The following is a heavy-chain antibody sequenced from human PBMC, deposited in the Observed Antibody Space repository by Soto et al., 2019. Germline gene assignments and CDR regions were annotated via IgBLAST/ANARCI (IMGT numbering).Heavy chain of an antibody. Sequence: SGPTLVNPTQTLTLTCTFSGFSLSTSGVGVGWIRQPPGKALEWLALIYWDGDKRYNPYLKARLTITKDTSKNQVVLTMTNMDPVDTATYYCAHSPWSPGYSSAAYAYSGQGSPVTVSS. V-gene: IGHV2-5*02. J-gene: IGHJ4*01. CDR2: IYWDGDK. D-gene: IGHD6-25*01. CDR3: AHSPWSPGYSSAAYAY. CDR1: GFSLSTSGVG.